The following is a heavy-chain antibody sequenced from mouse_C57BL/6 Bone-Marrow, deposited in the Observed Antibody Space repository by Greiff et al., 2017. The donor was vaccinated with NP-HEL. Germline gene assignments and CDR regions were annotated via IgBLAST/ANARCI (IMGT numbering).Heavy chain of an antibody. V-gene: IGHV14-3*01. CDR2: IDPANGNT. J-gene: IGHJ4*01. CDR1: GFNIKNTY. Sequence: VQLQQSVAELVRPGASVKLSCTASGFNIKNTYMHWVKQRPEQGLEWIGRIDPANGNTKYAPKFQGKATLTADTSSNTAYLQLSSLTSEDTAIYYWSINYYGSSYRGDSDYYAMDYWGQGTSVTVSS. D-gene: IGHD1-1*01. CDR3: SINYYGSSYRGDSDYYAMDY.